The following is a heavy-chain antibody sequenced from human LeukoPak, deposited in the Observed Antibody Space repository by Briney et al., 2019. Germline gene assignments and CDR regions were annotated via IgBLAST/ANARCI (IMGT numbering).Heavy chain of an antibody. Sequence: PSQTLSLTCTVSGGSISNDDYYWSWIRQPPGKGLEWIGYIYYSGSTYYNPSLKSRVTISVDTSKNQFSLKLSSVTAADTAVYYCARDVGLRSGTYTTSDYWGQGTLVAVSS. CDR1: GGSISNDDYY. CDR2: IYYSGST. CDR3: ARDVGLRSGTYTTSDY. D-gene: IGHD1-26*01. J-gene: IGHJ4*02. V-gene: IGHV4-30-4*08.